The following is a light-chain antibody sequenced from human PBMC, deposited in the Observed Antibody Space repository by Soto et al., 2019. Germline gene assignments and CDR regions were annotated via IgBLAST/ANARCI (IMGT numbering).Light chain of an antibody. CDR1: QSISSD. V-gene: IGKV3-15*01. CDR3: QQYNNWHPWT. Sequence: EVLITQSPATLSVSPGERGTLSWRASQSISSDLAWYQQKPGQAPRLIIYGASTRAYDIPARFSGSVSGTEFTLTVRSLQSEDFAAYYCQQYNNWHPWTFGQGTKVDIK. J-gene: IGKJ1*01. CDR2: GAS.